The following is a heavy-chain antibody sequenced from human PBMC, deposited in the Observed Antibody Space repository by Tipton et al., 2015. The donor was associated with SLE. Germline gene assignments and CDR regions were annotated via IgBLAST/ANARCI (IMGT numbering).Heavy chain of an antibody. J-gene: IGHJ6*03. V-gene: IGHV4-59*11. D-gene: IGHD1-1*01. CDR3: ARGREWNWSPYYMDV. CDR2: VYYTGRT. Sequence: TLSLTCTVSGDSISSHYWSWIRQSPGKGLEWIGCVYYTGRTNYNPSVKTRLTMSVDTSRDQFSLTLNSVTAADTGIYYCARGREWNWSPYYMDVWGKGTTVTVSS. CDR1: GDSISSHY.